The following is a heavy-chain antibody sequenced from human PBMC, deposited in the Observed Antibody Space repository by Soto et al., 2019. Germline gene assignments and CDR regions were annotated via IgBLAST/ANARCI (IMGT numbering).Heavy chain of an antibody. CDR1: GGSISSYY. D-gene: IGHD3-10*01. J-gene: IGHJ5*02. V-gene: IGHV4-4*07. CDR3: ARTTMVRGVIIEWRFDP. CDR2: IYTSGST. Sequence: SETLSLTCTVSGGSISSYYWSWIRQPAGKGLEWIGRIYTSGSTNYNPSLKSRVTMSVDTSKNQFSLKLSSVTAADTAVYCCARTTMVRGVIIEWRFDPWGQGTLVTVSS.